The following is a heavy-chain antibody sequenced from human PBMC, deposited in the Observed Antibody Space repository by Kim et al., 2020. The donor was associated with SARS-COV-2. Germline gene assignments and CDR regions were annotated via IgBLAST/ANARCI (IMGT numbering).Heavy chain of an antibody. D-gene: IGHD3-10*01. CDR2: INAGNGNT. CDR3: ARDFGSPAYYYGSGSYYYNWFDP. J-gene: IGHJ5*02. Sequence: ASVKVSCKASGYTFTSYAMHWVRQAPGQRLEWMGWINAGNGNTKYSQKFQGRVTITRDTSASTAYMELSSLRSEDTAVYYCARDFGSPAYYYGSGSYYYNWFDPWGQGTLVTVSS. CDR1: GYTFTSYA. V-gene: IGHV1-3*01.